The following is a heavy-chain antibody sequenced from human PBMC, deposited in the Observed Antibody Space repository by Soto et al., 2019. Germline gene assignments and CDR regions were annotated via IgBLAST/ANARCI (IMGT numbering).Heavy chain of an antibody. D-gene: IGHD6-13*01. CDR1: GGSISGYY. Sequence: QVQLQESGPGLVKPSETLSLTCTVSGGSISGYYWSWIRQPPGKGLEWIAYIYYSGSTNYNPSLKSRVTISVDTSKKQFSLKLSSVTAADTAVYYCARHGGSGYSSSWLDSWGQGILITVSS. CDR3: ARHGGSGYSSSWLDS. V-gene: IGHV4-59*08. J-gene: IGHJ4*02. CDR2: IYYSGST.